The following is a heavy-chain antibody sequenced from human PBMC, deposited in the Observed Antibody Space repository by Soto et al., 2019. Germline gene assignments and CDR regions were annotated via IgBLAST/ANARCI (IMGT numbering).Heavy chain of an antibody. CDR2: IIPIFGTA. V-gene: IGHV1-69*12. CDR1: GGTFSSYA. D-gene: IGHD5-18*01. Sequence: QVQLVQSGAEVKKPGSSVKVSCKASGGTFSSYAISWVRQAPGQGLEWMGGIIPIFGTANYAQKFQGRVTITADESTRTAYMELSSLRSEDTAVYYCARSGGLVTYGYNWFDPWGQGTLVTVSS. J-gene: IGHJ5*02. CDR3: ARSGGLVTYGYNWFDP.